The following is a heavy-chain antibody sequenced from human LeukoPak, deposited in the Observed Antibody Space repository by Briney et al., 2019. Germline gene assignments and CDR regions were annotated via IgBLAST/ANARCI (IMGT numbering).Heavy chain of an antibody. Sequence: GGSLRLYCAASGLTFSDYYMSWIRQAPGKGLEWLSYINIGGTNTHYADSVKGRFTISRDNAKKSPYLEMTNLRAEDAAVYYCATDGAGFDTWGQGVLVTVSS. CDR1: GLTFSDYY. CDR2: INIGGTNT. V-gene: IGHV3-11*01. CDR3: ATDGAGFDT. J-gene: IGHJ5*02.